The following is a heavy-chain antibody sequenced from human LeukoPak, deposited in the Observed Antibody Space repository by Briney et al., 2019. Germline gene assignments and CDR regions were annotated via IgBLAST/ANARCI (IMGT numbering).Heavy chain of an antibody. CDR1: GYSSTGYW. CDR2: IYPDDSDT. V-gene: IGHV5-51*01. D-gene: IGHD6-13*01. Sequence: GESLKISCKASGYSSTGYWIAWVRRMPGKGLEWMGIIYPDDSDTRYSPSFQGQVTISADRSTTTAYLQWSSLKASDTAIYYCARQAGYSTSWSDFDYWGRGTLVIVSS. J-gene: IGHJ4*02. CDR3: ARQAGYSTSWSDFDY.